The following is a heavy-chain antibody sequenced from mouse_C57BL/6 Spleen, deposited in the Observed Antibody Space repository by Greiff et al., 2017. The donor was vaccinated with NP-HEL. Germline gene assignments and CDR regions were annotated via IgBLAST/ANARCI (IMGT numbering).Heavy chain of an antibody. CDR3: AREGYYDYDGGFAY. CDR2: IWSGGST. D-gene: IGHD2-4*01. J-gene: IGHJ3*01. Sequence: VKVVESGPGLVQPSQSLSITCTVSGFSLTSYGVHWVRQSPGKGLEWLGVIWSGGSTDYNAAFISRLSISKDNSKSQVFFKMNSLQADDTAIYYCAREGYYDYDGGFAYWGQGTLVTVSA. CDR1: GFSLTSYG. V-gene: IGHV2-2*01.